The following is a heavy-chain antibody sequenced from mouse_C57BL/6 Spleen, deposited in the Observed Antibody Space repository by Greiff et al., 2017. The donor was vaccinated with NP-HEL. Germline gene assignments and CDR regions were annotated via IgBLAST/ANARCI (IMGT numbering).Heavy chain of an antibody. CDR3: ARAGLAWFAY. D-gene: IGHD3-1*01. CDR1: GYTFTDYN. CDR2: INPNNGGT. J-gene: IGHJ3*01. Sequence: VQLKESGPELVKPGASVKIPCKASGYTFTDYNMDWVKQSHGKSLEWIGDINPNNGGTIYNQKFKGKATLTVDKSSSTAYMELRSLTSEDTAVYYCARAGLAWFAYWGQGTLVTVSA. V-gene: IGHV1-18*01.